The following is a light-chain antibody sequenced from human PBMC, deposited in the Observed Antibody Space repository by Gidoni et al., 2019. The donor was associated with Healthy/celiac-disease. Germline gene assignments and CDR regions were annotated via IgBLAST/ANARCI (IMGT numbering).Light chain of an antibody. CDR3: QSYDSSLSVVV. V-gene: IGLV1-40*01. CDR1: SSNIGAGYD. Sequence: QSVLTQPPSVSGAPGQRVTISCTGSSSNIGAGYDVHWYQQLPGTAPKLVIYGNNNRPSGVPDRFSGSKSGTSASLAITGLQAEDGADYYCQSYDSSLSVVVFGGGTKLTVL. J-gene: IGLJ2*01. CDR2: GNN.